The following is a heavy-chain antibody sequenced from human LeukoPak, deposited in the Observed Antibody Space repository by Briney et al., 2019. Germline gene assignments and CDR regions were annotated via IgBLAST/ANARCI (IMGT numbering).Heavy chain of an antibody. CDR1: GFTFSSYE. CDR3: ARDGGEWELDH. V-gene: IGHV3-48*03. D-gene: IGHD1-26*01. J-gene: IGHJ4*02. Sequence: GGSLRLSCAASGFTFSSYEMNWVRQAPGKGLEWISYISSSGSTIYYVDSVKGRFTISRDNANNSLYLQMNNLRAEDTAVYYCARDGGEWELDHWGQGTLVTVSS. CDR2: ISSSGSTI.